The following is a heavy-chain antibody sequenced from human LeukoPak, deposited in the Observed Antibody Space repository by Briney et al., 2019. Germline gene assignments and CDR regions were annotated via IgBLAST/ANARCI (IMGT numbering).Heavy chain of an antibody. CDR3: ARDTGTIFGVVRNWFDP. V-gene: IGHV1-8*01. J-gene: IGHJ5*02. CDR1: GYTFTSYD. CDR2: MNPNSGNT. D-gene: IGHD3-3*01. Sequence: ASVEVSCKASGYTFTSYDINWVRQATGQGLEWMGWMNPNSGNTGYAQKFQGRVTMTRNTSISTAYMELSSLRSEDTAVYYCARDTGTIFGVVRNWFDPWGQGTLVTVSS.